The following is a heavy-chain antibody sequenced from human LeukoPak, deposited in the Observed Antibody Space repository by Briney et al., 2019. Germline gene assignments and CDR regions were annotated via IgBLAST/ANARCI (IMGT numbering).Heavy chain of an antibody. J-gene: IGHJ6*03. D-gene: IGHD3-9*01. Sequence: SETLSLTCTVSGGSISSSSYYWGWIRQPPGKGLEWIGSIYYSGSTYYNPSLKSRVTISVDTSKNQFSLKLSSVTAADTAVYYCARDKAPYDILTRDYYYMDVWGKGTTVTVSS. CDR2: IYYSGST. V-gene: IGHV4-39*07. CDR1: GGSISSSSYY. CDR3: ARDKAPYDILTRDYYYMDV.